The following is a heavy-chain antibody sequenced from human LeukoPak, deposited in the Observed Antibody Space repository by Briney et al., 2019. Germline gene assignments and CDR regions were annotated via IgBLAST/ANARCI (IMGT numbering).Heavy chain of an antibody. D-gene: IGHD5-24*01. V-gene: IGHV3-11*01. CDR1: GFTFSDYY. J-gene: IGHJ4*02. Sequence: GGSLRLSCAASGFTFSDYYMSWIRQAPGKGLEWVSYISSSGSTIYYADSVKGRFTISRDNAKNSLYLLMNSLRAEDTAVYYCARDPGRWLQFRFFDYWGQGTLVTVSS. CDR2: ISSSGSTI. CDR3: ARDPGRWLQFRFFDY.